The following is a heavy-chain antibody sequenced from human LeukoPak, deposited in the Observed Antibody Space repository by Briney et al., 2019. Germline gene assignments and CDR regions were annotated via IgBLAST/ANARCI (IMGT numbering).Heavy chain of an antibody. V-gene: IGHV3-33*01. CDR1: GFTFSSYG. CDR2: IWYDGSNK. D-gene: IGHD1-26*01. J-gene: IGHJ4*02. CDR3: ARDRNSGSYSLIFDY. Sequence: PGRSLRFSCAASGFTFSSYGMHWVRQAPGKGLEWVAVIWYDGSNKYYADSVKGRFTISRDNSKNTLYLQMNSLRAEDTAVYYCARDRNSGSYSLIFDYWGQGTLVTVSS.